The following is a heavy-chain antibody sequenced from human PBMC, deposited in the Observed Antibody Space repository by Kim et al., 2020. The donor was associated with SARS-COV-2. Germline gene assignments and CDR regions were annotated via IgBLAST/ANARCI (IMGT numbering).Heavy chain of an antibody. CDR3: AREKRVFYYYYYGMDV. Sequence: ASVKVSCKASGYSFSNHAMNWVRQAPGQGLEWMGWININTGNPTYAQGFTGRFVFSLDTSVSTAYLQISSLKAEDTAVYYCAREKRVFYYYYYGMDVWGQGTTVTVSS. J-gene: IGHJ6*02. CDR1: GYSFSNHA. V-gene: IGHV7-4-1*02. CDR2: ININTGNP.